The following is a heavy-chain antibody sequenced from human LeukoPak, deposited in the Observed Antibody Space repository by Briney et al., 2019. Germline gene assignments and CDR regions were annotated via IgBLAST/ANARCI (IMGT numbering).Heavy chain of an antibody. J-gene: IGHJ4*02. CDR1: GGTFSSYA. D-gene: IGHD6-19*01. V-gene: IGHV1-69*13. CDR3: ARERSSGWSPFDY. CDR2: IIPIFGTA. Sequence: GASVKVSCKASGGTFSSYAISWMPQAPGQGLEWMGGIIPIFGTANYAQKFQGRVTITAVESTSTAYKELSSLRSEDTAVYYCARERSSGWSPFDYWGQGTLVTVSS.